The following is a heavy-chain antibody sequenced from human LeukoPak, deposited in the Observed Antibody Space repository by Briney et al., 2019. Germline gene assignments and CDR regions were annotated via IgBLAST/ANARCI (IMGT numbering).Heavy chain of an antibody. CDR3: ARDDTSY. J-gene: IGHJ4*02. V-gene: IGHV1-18*01. D-gene: IGHD2-2*01. Sequence: ASVKVSCKASGYTFTSYGISWVRQAPGQGLEWMGWISAYNGNTNYAQKFQGRVTMTRDTSISTAYMELSRLRSDDTAVYYCARDDTSYWGQGTLVTVSS. CDR2: ISAYNGNT. CDR1: GYTFTSYG.